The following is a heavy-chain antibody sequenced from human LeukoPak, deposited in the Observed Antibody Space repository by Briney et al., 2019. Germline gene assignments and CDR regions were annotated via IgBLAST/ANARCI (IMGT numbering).Heavy chain of an antibody. CDR2: INPNSGGT. CDR3: AILEGYCSGGSCYSNYYMDV. CDR1: GYTFTGYY. J-gene: IGHJ6*03. Sequence: ASVKVSCKASGYTFTGYYMHWVRQAPGQGLEWMGWINPNSGGTNYAQKFQGRVTMTRDTSISTAYMELSRLRSDDTAVYYCAILEGYCSGGSCYSNYYMDVWGKGTTVTVSS. V-gene: IGHV1-2*02. D-gene: IGHD2-15*01.